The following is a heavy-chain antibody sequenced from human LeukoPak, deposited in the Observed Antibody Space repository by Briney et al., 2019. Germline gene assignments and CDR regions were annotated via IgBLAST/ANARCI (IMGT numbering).Heavy chain of an antibody. Sequence: PGGSLRLSCAASGFTFSSYAMSWDRQAPGKGLEWVSAISGSGGSTYYADSVKGRFTISRDNSKNTLYLQMNSLRAEDTAVYYCAKAEKETYSRGWYNYRDSSFDYWGQGTLVTVSS. CDR3: AKAEKETYSRGWYNYRDSSFDY. CDR2: ISGSGGST. CDR1: GFTFSSYA. V-gene: IGHV3-23*01. D-gene: IGHD6-19*01. J-gene: IGHJ4*02.